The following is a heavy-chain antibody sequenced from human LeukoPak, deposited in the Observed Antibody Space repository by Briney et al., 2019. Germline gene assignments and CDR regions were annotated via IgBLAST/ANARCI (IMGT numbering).Heavy chain of an antibody. J-gene: IGHJ1*01. V-gene: IGHV3-21*04. CDR2: ISSGSGYI. CDR3: ARDSGHTVTNEYFEH. Sequence: GGSLRLSCAASGFSFIGYGMSWVRQAPGKRLEWVSSISSGSGYIYYADSVKGRFTISRDNAQNALFLQMNALRVDDSAVYYCARDSGHTVTNEYFEHWGQGTLLTVSS. D-gene: IGHD1-14*01. CDR1: GFSFIGYG.